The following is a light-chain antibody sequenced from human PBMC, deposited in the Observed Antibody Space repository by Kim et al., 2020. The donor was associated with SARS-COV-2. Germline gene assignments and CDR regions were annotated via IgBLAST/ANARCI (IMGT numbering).Light chain of an antibody. J-gene: IGKJ3*01. CDR3: QQSDRLPLT. CDR2: DAS. Sequence: GDRVTISCQASQDIKKYLNWFQVKPGKAPKLLIYDASNLEVGVPSRFSGSGSGTHFTLTINSLEPVDVATYYCQQSDRLPLTFGPGTKV. CDR1: QDIKKY. V-gene: IGKV1-33*01.